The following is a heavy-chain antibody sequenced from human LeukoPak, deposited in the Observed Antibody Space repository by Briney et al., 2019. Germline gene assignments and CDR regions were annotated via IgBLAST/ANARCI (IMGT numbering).Heavy chain of an antibody. CDR3: GRVGGRSKAAKGDAFDI. Sequence: GGSLRLSCAASGFTFSSYSFTWVRQTPGKGLEWVSTITSDTGPTYYTDSVKGRFTISRDNAQNSMYLQMNSLRAEDTAVYYCGRVGGRSKAAKGDAFDIWGQGTMVTVSS. CDR2: ITSDTGPT. CDR1: GFTFSSYS. V-gene: IGHV3-21*01. J-gene: IGHJ3*02. D-gene: IGHD6-6*01.